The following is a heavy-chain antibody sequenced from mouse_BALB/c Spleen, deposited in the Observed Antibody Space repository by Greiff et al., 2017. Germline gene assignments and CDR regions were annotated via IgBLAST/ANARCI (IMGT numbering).Heavy chain of an antibody. D-gene: IGHD2-4*01. CDR2: IRSKSNNYAT. Sequence: EVMLVASGGGLVQPKGSLKLSCAASGFTFNTYAMNWVRQAPGKGLEWVARIRSKSNNYATYYADSVKDRFTISRDDSQSMLYLQMNNLKTEDTAMYYCVRPGIYYDYDDPSFAYWGQGTLVTVSA. CDR3: VRPGIYYDYDDPSFAY. J-gene: IGHJ3*01. V-gene: IGHV10-1*02. CDR1: GFTFNTYA.